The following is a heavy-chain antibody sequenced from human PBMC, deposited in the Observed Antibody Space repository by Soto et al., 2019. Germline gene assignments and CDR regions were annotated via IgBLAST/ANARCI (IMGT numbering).Heavy chain of an antibody. CDR1: GGSISSSSYY. CDR3: AREMGGSIDY. Sequence: QLQLLESGPGLVKPSETLSLTCTVSGGSISSSSYYWGWIRQPPGKGLEWIGTIYHSGSTYYKPSLKSRVTISVDTSKNQFSLKLNSVTAADTAIYYCAREMGGSIDYWGQGTLVTVSS. V-gene: IGHV4-39*01. J-gene: IGHJ4*02. D-gene: IGHD1-26*01. CDR2: IYHSGST.